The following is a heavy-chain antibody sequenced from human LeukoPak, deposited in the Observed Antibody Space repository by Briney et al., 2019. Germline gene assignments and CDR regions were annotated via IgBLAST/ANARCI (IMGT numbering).Heavy chain of an antibody. CDR3: VKGSGTNDYGMDT. CDR1: GFTFNRCG. J-gene: IGHJ6*02. D-gene: IGHD3-10*01. Sequence: GRSLRLSCAASGFTFNRCGMHWVRQAPGKGLEWVAVIVYDGSHQCYTDSVKGRFTISRDNSKNTVFLQMDSLRAEDTGVYYCVKGSGTNDYGMDTWGQGTTVTVPS. V-gene: IGHV3-30*18. CDR2: IVYDGSHQ.